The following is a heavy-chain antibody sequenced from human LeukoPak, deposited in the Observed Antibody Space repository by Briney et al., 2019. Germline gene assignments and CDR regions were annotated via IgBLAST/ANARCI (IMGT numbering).Heavy chain of an antibody. Sequence: GGSLRLSCAASGFTFDDYAMHWVRQAPGKGLEWVSGISWNSGSIGYADSVKGRFTISRDNAKNSLYLQMNSLRAEDTALYYCAKDREFYRYGSFDYWGQGTLDTVSS. CDR2: ISWNSGSI. V-gene: IGHV3-9*01. J-gene: IGHJ4*02. CDR1: GFTFDDYA. D-gene: IGHD5-18*01. CDR3: AKDREFYRYGSFDY.